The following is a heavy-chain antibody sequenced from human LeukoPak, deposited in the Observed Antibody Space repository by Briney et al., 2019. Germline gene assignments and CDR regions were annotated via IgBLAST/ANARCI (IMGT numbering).Heavy chain of an antibody. CDR2: ISSSSSYI. V-gene: IGHV3-21*01. Sequence: GGSLRLSCAASGFTFDDYAMHWVRQAPGKGLEWVSSISSSSSYIYYADSVKGRFTISRDNAKNSLYLQMNSLRAEDTAVYYCARGERYYYGSAHFDYWGQGTLVTVSS. J-gene: IGHJ4*02. D-gene: IGHD3-10*01. CDR1: GFTFDDYA. CDR3: ARGERYYYGSAHFDY.